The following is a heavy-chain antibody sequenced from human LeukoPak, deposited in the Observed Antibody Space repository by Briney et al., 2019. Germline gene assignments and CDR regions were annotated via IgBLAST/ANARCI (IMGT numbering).Heavy chain of an antibody. CDR3: ARLHYGGNYGYYYYYMDV. V-gene: IGHV4-39*01. J-gene: IGHJ6*03. Sequence: SETLSLTCTVSGGSISSSSYYWGWIRQPPGKGLEWIGSIYYTGSTYYNPSLKRRVTISVDTSKNQFSLKLSSVTAADTAVYYCARLHYGGNYGYYYYYMDVWGKGTTVTISS. D-gene: IGHD4-23*01. CDR1: GGSISSSSYY. CDR2: IYYTGST.